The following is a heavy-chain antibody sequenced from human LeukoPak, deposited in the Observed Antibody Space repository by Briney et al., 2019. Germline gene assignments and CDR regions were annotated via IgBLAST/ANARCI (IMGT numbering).Heavy chain of an antibody. D-gene: IGHD3-16*01. CDR1: GGSISRGGYY. J-gene: IGHJ4*02. CDR2: IYYSGST. Sequence: SETLSLTCTVSGGSISRGGYYWSCIRQHPGKGLEWVGYIYYSGSTYYNPSLKSRVTISVDTSKNQFSLKLSSVTAADTAVYYCARRRGELYYFDYWGQGTLVTVSS. CDR3: ARRRGELYYFDY. V-gene: IGHV4-31*03.